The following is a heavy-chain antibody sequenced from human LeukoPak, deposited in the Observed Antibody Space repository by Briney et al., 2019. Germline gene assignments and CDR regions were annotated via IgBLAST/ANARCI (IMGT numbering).Heavy chain of an antibody. D-gene: IGHD2-15*01. CDR2: IYYDGSNK. CDR3: ARDRATRYFDY. V-gene: IGHV3-33*01. J-gene: IGHJ4*02. Sequence: PGGSLRLSCAASGFTFSDYGMHWGRQAPGKGLEWVSLIYYDGSNKYYADSVKGRFTISRDNSRNTLYLQMNSLRVEDTAVYYCARDRATRYFDYWGQGTLVTVSS. CDR1: GFTFSDYG.